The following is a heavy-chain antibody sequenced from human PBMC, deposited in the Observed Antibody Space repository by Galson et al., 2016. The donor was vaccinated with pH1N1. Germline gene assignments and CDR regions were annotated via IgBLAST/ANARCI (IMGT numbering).Heavy chain of an antibody. J-gene: IGHJ4*02. D-gene: IGHD2-21*02. CDR3: ARELGGDSFDY. CDR1: GFTFSNSG. CDR2: IRYDGSEK. V-gene: IGHV3-30*02. Sequence: SLRLSCAASGFTFSNSGMHWVRQAPGKGMDWVAFIRYDGSEKYYADSVKGRFTISRDDSKKTLSLQMNSLRVEDTAVYYCARELGGDSFDYWGQGTLGPVPS.